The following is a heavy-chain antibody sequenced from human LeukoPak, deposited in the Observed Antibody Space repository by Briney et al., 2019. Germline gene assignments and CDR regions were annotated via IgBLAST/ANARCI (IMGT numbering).Heavy chain of an antibody. J-gene: IGHJ6*03. CDR3: ARVSNSQYYYYYYMDV. D-gene: IGHD4-11*01. CDR1: GGTFSSYT. V-gene: IGHV1-69*05. CDR2: IIPIFGTA. Sequence: SVKVSCKASGGTFSSYTISWVRQAPGQGLEWMGGIIPIFGTANYAQKFQGRVTITTDESTSTAYMELSSLRSEDTAVYYCARVSNSQYYYYYYMDVWGKGTTVTVSS.